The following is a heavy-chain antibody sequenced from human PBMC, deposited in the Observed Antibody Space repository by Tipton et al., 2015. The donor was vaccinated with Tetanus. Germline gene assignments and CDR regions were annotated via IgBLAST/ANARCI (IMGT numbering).Heavy chain of an antibody. Sequence: QLVQSGPEVKKPGASVKVSCKASGYTFTSYGISWVRQAPGQGLEWMGWISAYNGNTNYAQKLQGRVTMTTDTSTSTAYMELSSLRSEDTAVYYCARADTAMAESEWGRFYYFDYWGQGTLVTVSS. V-gene: IGHV1-18*01. CDR2: ISAYNGNT. J-gene: IGHJ4*02. CDR1: GYTFTSYG. CDR3: ARADTAMAESEWGRFYYFDY. D-gene: IGHD5-18*01.